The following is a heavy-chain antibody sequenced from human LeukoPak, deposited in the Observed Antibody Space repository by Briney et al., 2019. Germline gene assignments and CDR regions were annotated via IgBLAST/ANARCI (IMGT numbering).Heavy chain of an antibody. J-gene: IGHJ6*03. CDR3: ARGGEYSSSSAKVHYYYYYMDV. V-gene: IGHV4-39*07. CDR1: GGSISSSSYY. Sequence: SETLSLTCTVSGGSISSSSYYWGWIRQPPGKGLEWIGSIYYSGSTYYNPSLKSRVTISVDKSKNQFSLKLSSVTAADTAVYYCARGGEYSSSSAKVHYYYYYMDVWGKGTTVTVSS. CDR2: IYYSGST. D-gene: IGHD6-6*01.